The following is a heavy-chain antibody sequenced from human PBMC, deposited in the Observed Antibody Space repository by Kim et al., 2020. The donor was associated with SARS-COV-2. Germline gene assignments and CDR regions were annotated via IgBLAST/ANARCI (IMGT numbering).Heavy chain of an antibody. V-gene: IGHV1-8*01. D-gene: IGHD2-2*01. CDR2: MNPNSGDT. J-gene: IGHJ4*02. CDR3: ARGSVKVPAAAAS. CDR1: GYTFTSYD. Sequence: ASVKVSCKASGYTFTSYDINWVRQATGQELEWMGSMNPNSGDTGFAQKFQGRLTMTRDTSISTAYMELSSLRSEDTAVYYCARGSVKVPAAAASWGPGTLVSVSS.